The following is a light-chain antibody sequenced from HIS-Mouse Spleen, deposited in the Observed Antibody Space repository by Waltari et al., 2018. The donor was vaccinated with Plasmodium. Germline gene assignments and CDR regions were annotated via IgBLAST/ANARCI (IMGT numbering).Light chain of an antibody. Sequence: EIVLTQSPATLSLSPGERASQSVSSYLAWYQQKPGQAPRLLIYDASNRATGIPARFSGSGSGTDFTLTISSLEPEDFAVYYCQQRSNWPPWTFGQG. J-gene: IGKJ1*01. CDR2: DAS. CDR1: QSVSSY. V-gene: IGKV3-11*01. CDR3: QQRSNWPPWT.